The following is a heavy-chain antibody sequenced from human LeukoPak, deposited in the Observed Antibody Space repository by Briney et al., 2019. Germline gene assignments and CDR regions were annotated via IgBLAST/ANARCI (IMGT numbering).Heavy chain of an antibody. CDR1: GYTFTSSD. Sequence: ASVKVSCKASGYTFTSSDINWVRQATGQGLEWMGWMNPNSGNTGYAQKFQGRVTMTRDTSISTAYMELGSLRAEDTAVYYCARGVPYDSWSGPHYSDYWGQGTLVTVSS. V-gene: IGHV1-8*01. CDR2: MNPNSGNT. D-gene: IGHD3-3*01. CDR3: ARGVPYDSWSGPHYSDY. J-gene: IGHJ4*02.